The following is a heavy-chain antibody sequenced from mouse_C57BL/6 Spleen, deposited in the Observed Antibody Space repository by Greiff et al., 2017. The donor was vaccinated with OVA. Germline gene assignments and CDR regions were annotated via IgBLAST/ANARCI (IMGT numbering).Heavy chain of an antibody. CDR1: GYTFTEYT. CDR3: ARHEDRTPYYGSSRGYAMDY. Sequence: VKLMESGAELVKPGASVKLSCKASGYTFTEYTIHWVKQRSGQGLEWIGWFYPGSGSIKYNEKFKDKATLTADKSSSTVYMELSRLTSEDSAVYFCARHEDRTPYYGSSRGYAMDYWGQGTSVTVSS. D-gene: IGHD1-1*01. J-gene: IGHJ4*01. V-gene: IGHV1-62-2*01. CDR2: FYPGSGSI.